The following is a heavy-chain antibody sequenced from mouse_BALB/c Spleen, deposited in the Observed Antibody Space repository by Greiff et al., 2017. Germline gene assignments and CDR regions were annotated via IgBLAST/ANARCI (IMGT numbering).Heavy chain of an antibody. CDR2: INPSTGYT. CDR3: ASDRYDAEGFAY. J-gene: IGHJ3*01. V-gene: IGHV1-7*01. D-gene: IGHD2-14*01. CDR1: GYTFTSYW. Sequence: QVQLQQSGAELAKPGASVKMSCKASGYTFTSYWMHWVKQRPGQGLEWIGYINPSTGYTEYNQKFKDKATLTADKSSSTAYMQLSSLTSEDSAVYYCASDRYDAEGFAYWGQGTLVTVSA.